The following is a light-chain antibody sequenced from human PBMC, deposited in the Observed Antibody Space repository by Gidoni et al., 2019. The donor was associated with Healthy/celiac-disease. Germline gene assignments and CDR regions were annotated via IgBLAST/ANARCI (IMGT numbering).Light chain of an antibody. CDR1: QSISSW. Sequence: DIQMTQSPSTLSAFVGDRVTITCRASQSISSWLAWYQQKPGKAPKLLSYNASSLESGVPSRFSGLGSGTEFTLTISSLQPDDFATYYCQPYNSYSWTFGQGTKVEIK. CDR3: QPYNSYSWT. J-gene: IGKJ1*01. CDR2: NAS. V-gene: IGKV1-5*03.